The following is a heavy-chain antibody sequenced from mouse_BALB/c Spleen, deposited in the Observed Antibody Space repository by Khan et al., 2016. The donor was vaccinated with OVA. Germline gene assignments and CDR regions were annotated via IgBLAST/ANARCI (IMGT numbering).Heavy chain of an antibody. CDR3: AREGAYYRSDGWFAY. J-gene: IGHJ3*01. CDR1: GYTFTTYT. Sequence: QVQLKESGAELARPGAPVKMSCKASGYTFTTYTIHWVKQRPGQGLEWIGYIIPSNDYTNSNQKFKARATLTADKSSSTAYMQLSSLTSDDSAVYYGAREGAYYRSDGWFAYWGQGTLVTVSA. V-gene: IGHV1-4*01. CDR2: IIPSNDYT. D-gene: IGHD2-14*01.